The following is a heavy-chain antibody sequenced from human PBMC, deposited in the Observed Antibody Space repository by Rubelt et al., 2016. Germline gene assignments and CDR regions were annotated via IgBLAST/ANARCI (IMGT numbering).Heavy chain of an antibody. J-gene: IGHJ6*02. V-gene: IGHV3-7*03. Sequence: EWVADIKQDGSEKYYVDSVKGRFTISRDNAKNSLYLQMNSLRAEDTAVYYCARDSDLNDYGGKVGVDYYYYYGMDVWGQGTTVTVSS. CDR3: ARDSDLNDYGGKVGVDYYYYYGMDV. D-gene: IGHD4-23*01. CDR2: IKQDGSEK.